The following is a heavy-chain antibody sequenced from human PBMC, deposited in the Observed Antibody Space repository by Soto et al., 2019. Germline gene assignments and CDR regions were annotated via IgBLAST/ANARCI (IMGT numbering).Heavy chain of an antibody. CDR3: AREVRRITMVLGAQYYYYYGMDV. CDR1: GGTFSSYA. D-gene: IGHD3-10*01. V-gene: IGHV1-69*01. J-gene: IGHJ6*02. CDR2: IIPIFGTS. Sequence: QVQLVQSGAEVKKPGSSVKVSCKASGGTFSSYAISWVRQAPGQGIEWMGGIIPIFGTSNYAQKFQGRVTITADESTSTAYMDLSSLRYDDTGGYYCAREVRRITMVLGAQYYYYYGMDVWGQGTTVTVSS.